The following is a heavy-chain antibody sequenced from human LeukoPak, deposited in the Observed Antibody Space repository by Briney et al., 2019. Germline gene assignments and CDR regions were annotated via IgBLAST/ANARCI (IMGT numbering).Heavy chain of an antibody. D-gene: IGHD3-22*01. J-gene: IGHJ4*02. CDR3: AREGSTMIVHDY. CDR1: GFTFRSHW. CDR2: IKQDEIEK. V-gene: IGHV3-7*01. Sequence: GGSLRLSCPASGFTFRSHWMSWVRQAPGKGLEWVANIKQDEIEKHYVDSVKGRFTISRDNAKNSVYLQMDSLRSEDTAVYYCAREGSTMIVHDYWGQGTLVSVSA.